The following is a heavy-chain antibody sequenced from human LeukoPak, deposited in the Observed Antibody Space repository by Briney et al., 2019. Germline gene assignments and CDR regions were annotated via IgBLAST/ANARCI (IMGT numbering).Heavy chain of an antibody. V-gene: IGHV3-64*01. D-gene: IGHD5-24*01. CDR3: ARDPKRWLQLGVGRYFDN. J-gene: IGHJ4*02. CDR2: ISHNRGTT. Sequence: GGSLRLSCTASGFTFSSYTMHWVRQAPGKGLEYVSGISHNRGTTNSATSVKGRFTISRDNSKNTLYLQMDSLRPEDMAVYYCARDPKRWLQLGVGRYFDNWGRGTLVTVSS. CDR1: GFTFSSYT.